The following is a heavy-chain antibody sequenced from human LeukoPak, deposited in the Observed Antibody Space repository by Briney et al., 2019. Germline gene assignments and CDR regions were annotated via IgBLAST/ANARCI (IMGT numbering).Heavy chain of an antibody. V-gene: IGHV3-23*01. CDR3: TKDPNGDYVGAFDP. D-gene: IGHD4-17*01. Sequence: GGSLRLSCAASGFSFSSFAMTWVRQAPGKGLEWVSSIAGGHYPTYNTDSVKGRFTISRDNSKNTLYLQMNSLRADDTAVYYCTKDPNGDYVGAFDPWGQGTLVTVSS. CDR1: GFSFSSFA. J-gene: IGHJ5*02. CDR2: IAGGHYPT.